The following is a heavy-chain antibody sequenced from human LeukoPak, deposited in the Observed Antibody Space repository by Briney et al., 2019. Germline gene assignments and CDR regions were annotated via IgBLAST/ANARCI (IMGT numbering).Heavy chain of an antibody. J-gene: IGHJ4*02. CDR1: GGSFIGYY. Sequence: SETLSLTCAVYGGSFIGYYWSWIRQPPGKGLEWIGEINHSGSTNYNPSLKSRVTISVDTSKNQFSLKLSSVTAADTAVYYCASMNSSGYYLDYWGQGTLVTVSS. D-gene: IGHD3-22*01. CDR2: INHSGST. V-gene: IGHV4-34*01. CDR3: ASMNSSGYYLDY.